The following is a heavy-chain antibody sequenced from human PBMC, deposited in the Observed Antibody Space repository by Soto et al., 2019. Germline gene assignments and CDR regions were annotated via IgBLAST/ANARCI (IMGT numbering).Heavy chain of an antibody. Sequence: GGSLRLSCAASGFTFSSYSMNWVRQAPGKGLEWVSSISSSSSYIYYADSVKGRFTISRHNAKNSLYLQMNSLRAEDTAVYYCAREASALGSNDYWGQGTLVTVSS. CDR1: GFTFSSYS. V-gene: IGHV3-21*01. J-gene: IGHJ4*02. CDR2: ISSSSSYI. D-gene: IGHD1-26*01. CDR3: AREASALGSNDY.